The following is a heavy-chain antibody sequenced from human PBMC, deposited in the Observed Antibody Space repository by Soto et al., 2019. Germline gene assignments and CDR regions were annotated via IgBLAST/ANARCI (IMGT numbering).Heavy chain of an antibody. D-gene: IGHD1-20*01. Sequence: SETLSLTCIVSGDSISSSGSYWGWIRQPPGKGLEWIGSMYFNGSTYYNPSLKSRVTMTRDTSTSTVYMELSSLRSEDTAVYYCASSNNWNDVTRYYYMDVWGKGTTVTVSS. J-gene: IGHJ6*03. CDR1: GDSISSSGSY. CDR2: MYFNGST. V-gene: IGHV4-39*01. CDR3: ASSNNWNDVTRYYYMDV.